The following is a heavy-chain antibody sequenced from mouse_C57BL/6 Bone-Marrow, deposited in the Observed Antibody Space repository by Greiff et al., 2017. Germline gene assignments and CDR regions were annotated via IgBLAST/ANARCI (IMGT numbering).Heavy chain of an antibody. Sequence: VQLQQSGPELVKPGASVKISCKASGYAFSSSWMNWVKQRPGKGLEWIGRIYPGDGDTNYNGKFKGKATLTADKSSSKAYMQLSSLTSEDSAVDFCARSGGYYCNHEPAYWGKGTLVTVSA. D-gene: IGHD2-1*01. J-gene: IGHJ3*01. CDR3: ARSGGYYCNHEPAY. CDR2: IYPGDGDT. V-gene: IGHV1-82*01. CDR1: GYAFSSSW.